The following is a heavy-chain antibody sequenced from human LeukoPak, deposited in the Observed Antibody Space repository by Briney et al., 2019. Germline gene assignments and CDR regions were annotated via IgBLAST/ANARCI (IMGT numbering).Heavy chain of an antibody. J-gene: IGHJ4*02. V-gene: IGHV1-2*02. CDR1: GYTFTDYY. CDR3: ARDEGGGGSYAGFDH. Sequence: GASVKVSCKASGYTFTDYYLHWVRQAPGQGLEWMGWINPNSGGTNYAQKFQGRVTMTRDTSSVTAYMELSSLRSEDTAVYYCARDEGGGGSYAGFDHWGQGTLVTVSS. CDR2: INPNSGGT. D-gene: IGHD1-26*01.